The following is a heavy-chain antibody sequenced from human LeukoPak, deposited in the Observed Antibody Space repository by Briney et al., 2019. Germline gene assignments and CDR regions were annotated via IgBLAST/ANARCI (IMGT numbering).Heavy chain of an antibody. CDR3: ARGGSSWPYYYYYYGMDV. Sequence: SETLSLTCTVSGGSISSGDYYWTWIRQPPGKGLEWIGYISYSGSTYYNPSLKSRVTISLDTSKNQFSLKLSSVTAADTAVYYCARGGSSWPYYYYYYGMDVWGQGTTVTVSS. CDR1: GGSISSGDYY. V-gene: IGHV4-30-4*01. J-gene: IGHJ6*02. D-gene: IGHD6-13*01. CDR2: ISYSGST.